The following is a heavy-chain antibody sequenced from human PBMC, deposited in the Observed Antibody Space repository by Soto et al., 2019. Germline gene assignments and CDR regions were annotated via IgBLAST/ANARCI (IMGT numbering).Heavy chain of an antibody. CDR2: IYWNDDQ. J-gene: IGHJ3*02. Sequence: QITLKESGPTLVNPTQTLTLTCTASGLSFGTSGVGVGWIRQPPGTALAWLALIYWNDDQRYSPSFKSSFTITKDTSKNQVVRIMTNVDPVDTATYSCADVTSVATAAFDIWVRGIMVTVPS. CDR3: ADVTSVATAAFDI. CDR1: GLSFGTSGVG. D-gene: IGHD4-17*01. V-gene: IGHV2-5*01.